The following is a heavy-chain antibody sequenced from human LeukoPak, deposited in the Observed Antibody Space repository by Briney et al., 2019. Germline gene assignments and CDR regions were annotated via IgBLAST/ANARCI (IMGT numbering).Heavy chain of an antibody. V-gene: IGHV3-48*03. Sequence: GGSRRLSCAASGFTFSSYEMNWVRQAQGKGREWVSYISSSGSTIYYADSVKGRFTISRDNAKNSLYLQMNSLRAEDTAVYYCARGFVWDFVYYYYMDVWGKGTTVTVSS. D-gene: IGHD3-10*01. CDR2: ISSSGSTI. CDR1: GFTFSSYE. CDR3: ARGFVWDFVYYYYMDV. J-gene: IGHJ6*03.